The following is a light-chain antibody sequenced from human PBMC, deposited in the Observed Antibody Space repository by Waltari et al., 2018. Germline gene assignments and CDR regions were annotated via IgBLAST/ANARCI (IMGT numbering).Light chain of an antibody. CDR2: DVG. V-gene: IGLV2-14*01. CDR1: STAVGAYTF. CDR3: SSYTTSTTLL. J-gene: IGLJ1*01. Sequence: QSALTQPASVSGSPGQSITISCTGSSTAVGAYTFVSGYQQHPGKIPNLIHYDVGNRPSGISHRCSASKSCNTASLTISGLQEEDEGEYYCSSYTTSTTLLFGTGTRLTVL.